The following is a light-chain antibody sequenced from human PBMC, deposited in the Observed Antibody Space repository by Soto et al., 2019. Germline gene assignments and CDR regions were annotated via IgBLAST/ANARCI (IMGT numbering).Light chain of an antibody. J-gene: IGKJ5*01. CDR3: QQYDIWPPIT. CDR1: QSISRG. V-gene: IGKV3D-15*01. Sequence: EIVMTQSPATLSVSPGERATLSCRASQSISRGLAWYQQKPGQGPRLLIYDASTRATGIPARFSGSGSGTEFTLTISSLQSEDFAVYYCQQYDIWPPITFGQGTRLEIK. CDR2: DAS.